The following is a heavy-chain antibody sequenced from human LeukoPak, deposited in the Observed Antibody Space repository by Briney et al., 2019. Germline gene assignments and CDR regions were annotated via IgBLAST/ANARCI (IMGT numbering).Heavy chain of an antibody. D-gene: IGHD3-3*01. CDR2: MSYDGSNK. CDR1: GFTFSSYG. V-gene: IGHV3-30*18. CDR3: AKGSPYYDFWSGYYHFDY. Sequence: TGGSLRLSCAASGFTFSSYGMHWVRQAPGKGLEWVAVMSYDGSNKYYADSVKGRFTISRDNSKNTLYLQMNSLRAEDTAVYYRAKGSPYYDFWSGYYHFDYWGQGTLVTVSS. J-gene: IGHJ4*02.